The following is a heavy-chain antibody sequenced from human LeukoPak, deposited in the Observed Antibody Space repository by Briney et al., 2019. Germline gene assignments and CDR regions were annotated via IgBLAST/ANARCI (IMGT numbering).Heavy chain of an antibody. J-gene: IGHJ4*02. Sequence: PSETLSLTCAVYGGSFSGYYWSWIRQLPGKGLEWLGEINHSGSTNYNPSLKSRVTISVDTSKNQFSLKLSSVTAADTAVYYCARRPYGETPFDYWGQGTLVTVSS. CDR1: GGSFSGYY. CDR3: ARRPYGETPFDY. D-gene: IGHD4-17*01. V-gene: IGHV4-34*01. CDR2: INHSGST.